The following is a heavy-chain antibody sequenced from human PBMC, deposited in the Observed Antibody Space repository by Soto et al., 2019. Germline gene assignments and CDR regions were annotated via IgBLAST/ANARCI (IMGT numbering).Heavy chain of an antibody. CDR2: ISFDGGSQ. CDR1: GFDFNTYG. CDR3: AKDSSVTAAGSRGWFDP. J-gene: IGHJ5*02. D-gene: IGHD6-13*01. V-gene: IGHV3-30*18. Sequence: QVQLVESGGGVGQPGRSLRLSCAASGFDFNTYGLHWVRQAPGKGLEWVAAISFDGGSQYYADSVKGRFTVSRDKSNSTLYLQMNSLGAEVTSTYFCAKDSSVTAAGSRGWFDPWGPGTLVIVSS.